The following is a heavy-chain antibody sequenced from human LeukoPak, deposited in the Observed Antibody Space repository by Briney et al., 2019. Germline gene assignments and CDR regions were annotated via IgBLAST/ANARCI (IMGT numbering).Heavy chain of an antibody. CDR1: GFTFSSYE. V-gene: IGHV3-48*03. J-gene: IGHJ4*02. CDR3: ARVGSPPQRGFYY. CDR2: ISSSGSTI. Sequence: PGGSLRLSCAASGFTFSSYEMNWVRQAPGKGLEWVSYISSSGSTIYYADSVKGRFTISRDNAKNSLYLQMNSLRAEDTAVYYWARVGSPPQRGFYYWGQGTLVTVSS. D-gene: IGHD1-26*01.